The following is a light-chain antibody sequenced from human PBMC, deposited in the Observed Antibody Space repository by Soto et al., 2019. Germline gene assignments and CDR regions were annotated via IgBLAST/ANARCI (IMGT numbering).Light chain of an antibody. CDR3: QSWGTGNRV. J-gene: IGLJ3*02. Sequence: QAVVTQPPSASASLGASVNLTCILSRGYNNYAIAWHQQQPGRGPRYLMKVNSDGSHNKGDGIPDRFSGSSSGAERHLTISCLQSEDEAVYFCQSWGTGNRVFGGGTKLTVL. CDR1: RGYNNYA. V-gene: IGLV4-69*02. CDR2: VNSDGSH.